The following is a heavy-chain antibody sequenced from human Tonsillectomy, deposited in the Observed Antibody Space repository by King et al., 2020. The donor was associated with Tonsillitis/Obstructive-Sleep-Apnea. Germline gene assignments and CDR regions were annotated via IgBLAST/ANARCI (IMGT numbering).Heavy chain of an antibody. J-gene: IGHJ5*02. Sequence: VQLPQWGAGLLKPSETLSLTCAVYGGSFSGYYWSWIRQPPGKGLEWIGEINHSGSTNYNPSLKSRVTISVDTSKNQFALKLSSVTAADTAVYYCARGRVPVRMGIAEAGTYKWFDPWGQGTLVTVSS. CDR2: INHSGST. CDR1: GGSFSGYY. V-gene: IGHV4-34*01. CDR3: ARGRVPVRMGIAEAGTYKWFDP. D-gene: IGHD6-13*01.